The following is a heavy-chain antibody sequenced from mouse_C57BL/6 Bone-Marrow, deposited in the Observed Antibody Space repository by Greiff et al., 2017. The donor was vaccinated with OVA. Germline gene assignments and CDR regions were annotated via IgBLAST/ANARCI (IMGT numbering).Heavy chain of an antibody. D-gene: IGHD2-2*01. CDR1: GYTFTSYW. Sequence: QVQLKESGAELAKPGASVKLSCKASGYTFTSYWMHWVKQRPGQGLEWIGYINPSSGYTKYNQKFKDKATLTADKSSSTAYMQLSSLTYEDSSVYSCSRSGSDWYFAVWGTAPPVPVSS. CDR3: SRSGSDWYFAV. V-gene: IGHV1-7*01. J-gene: IGHJ1*03. CDR2: INPSSGYT.